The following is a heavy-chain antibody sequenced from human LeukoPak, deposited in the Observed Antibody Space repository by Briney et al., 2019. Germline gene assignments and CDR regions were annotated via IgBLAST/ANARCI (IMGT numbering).Heavy chain of an antibody. CDR1: GGSISSSSYY. D-gene: IGHD1-26*01. CDR2: IYYSGST. V-gene: IGHV4-39*01. J-gene: IGHJ4*02. CDR3: ARLEDSGSYYYY. Sequence: SETLSPTCTVSGGSISSSSYYWGWIRQPPGKGLEWIGSIYYSGSTYYNPSLKSRVTISVDTSKNQFSLKLSSVTAADTAVYYCARLEDSGSYYYYWGQGTLVTVSS.